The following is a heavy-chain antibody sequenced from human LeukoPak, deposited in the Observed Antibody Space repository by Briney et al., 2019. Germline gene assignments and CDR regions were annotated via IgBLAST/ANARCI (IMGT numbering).Heavy chain of an antibody. CDR3: ARSWGLGMATTNSYYFDY. D-gene: IGHD5-24*01. CDR1: GFSLSTSGMR. V-gene: IGHV2-70*04. J-gene: IGHJ4*02. CDR2: IDWDDDK. Sequence: SGPTLVNPTQTLTLTCTFSGFSLSTSGMRVSWIRQPPGKALEWLARIDWDDDKFYSTSLKTRLTISKDTSKNQVVLTMTNMDPVDTATYYCARSWGLGMATTNSYYFDYWGQGTLVTVSS.